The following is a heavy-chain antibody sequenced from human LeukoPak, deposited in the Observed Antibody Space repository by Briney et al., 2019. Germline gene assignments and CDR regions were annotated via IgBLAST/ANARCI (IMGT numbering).Heavy chain of an antibody. V-gene: IGHV3-23*01. CDR1: GFSFSSFA. CDR3: TKDPNGDYVGAFDP. CDR2: ITGGHYPT. J-gene: IGHJ5*02. Sequence: GGSLRRSCAASGFSFSSFAMTWVRQAPGKGLEWVSSITGGHYPTYNTDYVKGRFTISRDNSKNTLYLQMNSLRADDTAVYYCTKDPNGDYVGAFDPWGQGTLVTVSS. D-gene: IGHD4-17*01.